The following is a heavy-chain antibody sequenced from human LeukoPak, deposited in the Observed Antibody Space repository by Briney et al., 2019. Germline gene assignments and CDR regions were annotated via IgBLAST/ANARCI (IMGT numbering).Heavy chain of an antibody. D-gene: IGHD2-15*01. CDR3: ARVLSGGGDAFDI. V-gene: IGHV1-18*01. Sequence: ASVKVSCKASGGTFSSYAISWVRQAPGQGLEWMGWISAYNGNTNYAQKLQGRVTMTTDTSTSTAYMELRSLRSDDTAVYYCARVLSGGGDAFDIWGQGTMVTVSS. CDR1: GGTFSSYA. J-gene: IGHJ3*02. CDR2: ISAYNGNT.